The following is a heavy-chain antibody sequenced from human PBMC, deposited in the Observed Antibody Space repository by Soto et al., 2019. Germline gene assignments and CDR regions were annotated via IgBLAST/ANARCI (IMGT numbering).Heavy chain of an antibody. CDR1: GGSISSGGYY. Sequence: PSETLSLTCTVSGGSISSGGYYWSWIRQHPGKGLEWIGYIYYSGSTHYNPSLKSRVTISVDTSKNQFSLKLSSVTAADTAVYYCARAAGAARRPPDYWGQGTLVTVSS. D-gene: IGHD6-6*01. CDR2: IYYSGST. CDR3: ARAAGAARRPPDY. J-gene: IGHJ4*02. V-gene: IGHV4-31*03.